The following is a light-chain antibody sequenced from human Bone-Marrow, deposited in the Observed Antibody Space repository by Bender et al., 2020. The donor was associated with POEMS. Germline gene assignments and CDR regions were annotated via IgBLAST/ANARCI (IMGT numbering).Light chain of an antibody. CDR3: QSYDNSLGGWV. Sequence: QSALTQPASVSGAPGQSITVSCTGTSTDVGGYDYVSWYQQHPGKAPKLIIYEGTKRPSGVSNRFSGSKSGTSASLAITGLQAEDEGDYYCQSYDNSLGGWVFGGGTKLTVL. V-gene: IGLV2-14*01. J-gene: IGLJ3*02. CDR2: EGT. CDR1: STDVGGYDY.